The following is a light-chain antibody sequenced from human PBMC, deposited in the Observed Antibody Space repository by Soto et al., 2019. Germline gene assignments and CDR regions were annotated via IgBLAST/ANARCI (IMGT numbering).Light chain of an antibody. Sequence: LTQPASVSGSPGQSITVSCTGTSSDVGGYNSVSWYQQHPGKAPKLMIYEVSNWPSGVSRRFSGSKSGNTASLTISGLQAEDEAHYYCSSYSSDDRNYVFGTGTKVTVL. CDR2: EVS. V-gene: IGLV2-14*01. J-gene: IGLJ1*01. CDR3: SSYSSDDRNYV. CDR1: SSDVGGYNS.